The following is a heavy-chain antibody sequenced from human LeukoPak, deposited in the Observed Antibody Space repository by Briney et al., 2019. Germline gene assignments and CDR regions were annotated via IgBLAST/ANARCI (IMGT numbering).Heavy chain of an antibody. V-gene: IGHV1-18*01. CDR2: ISTYNGNT. Sequence: ASVKVSCKSSGYTFTSYGISWVRQAPGQGLEWMGWISTYNGNTNYAQNLQGRVTMTTDTSTTTAYMEVRSLRSDDTAVYYCARDRRGSGYDPGVWFDPWGQGTLVTVSS. J-gene: IGHJ5*02. CDR1: GYTFTSYG. D-gene: IGHD5-12*01. CDR3: ARDRRGSGYDPGVWFDP.